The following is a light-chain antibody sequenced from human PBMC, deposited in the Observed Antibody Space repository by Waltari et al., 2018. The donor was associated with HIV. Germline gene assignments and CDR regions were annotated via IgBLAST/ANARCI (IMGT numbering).Light chain of an antibody. Sequence: QSALTQPHSVSGSPGQSVTISCTGPPRDIGGYNYVYWYRQSPGKAPSVIIHDVNKRPSGVPDRFSGSKSGNTASLTISGLQTDDEADYYCCSYAGNSDVVFGGGTTLTVL. CDR2: DVN. CDR1: PRDIGGYNY. J-gene: IGLJ2*01. V-gene: IGLV2-11*01. CDR3: CSYAGNSDVV.